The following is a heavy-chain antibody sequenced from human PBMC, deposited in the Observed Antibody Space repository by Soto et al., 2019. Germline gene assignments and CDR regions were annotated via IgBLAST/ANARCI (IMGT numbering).Heavy chain of an antibody. J-gene: IGHJ6*01. V-gene: IGHV4-39*01. D-gene: IGHD2-2*01. CDR1: GGSISSSSYY. Sequence: PSETLSLTCTVSGGSISSSSYYWGWIRQPPGKGLEWIGSIYYSGSTYYNPSLKSRVTISVDTSKNQFSLKLSSVTAADTAVYYCARNIVVVPAVLWSLYYYHYG. CDR3: ARNIVVVPAVLWSLYYYHYG. CDR2: IYYSGST.